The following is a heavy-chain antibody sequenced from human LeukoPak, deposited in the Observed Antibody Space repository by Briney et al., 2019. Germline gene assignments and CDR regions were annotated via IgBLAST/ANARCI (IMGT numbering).Heavy chain of an antibody. CDR1: GYTFATYG. CDR2: ISANTGKT. Sequence: ASVKVSCKASGYTFATYGFCWVRQAPGHGLEWMGWISANTGKTDYARKFQGRVTMTTDTSTSTAYMELRSLRPDDTAVYYCAKVAGDRMDYWGQGTLHTVSS. D-gene: IGHD6-13*01. V-gene: IGHV1-18*01. CDR3: AKVAGDRMDY. J-gene: IGHJ4*02.